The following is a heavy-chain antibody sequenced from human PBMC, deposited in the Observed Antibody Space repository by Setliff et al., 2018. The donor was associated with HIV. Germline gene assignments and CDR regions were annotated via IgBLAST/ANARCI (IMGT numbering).Heavy chain of an antibody. CDR1: GDSINTRSYY. CDR3: ARQGQWLGEDYFDY. J-gene: IGHJ4*02. Sequence: SETLSLTCTVSGDSINTRSYYWGWIRQPPGKGLEWIGSIYHSGSTYYNPSLKSRVTISVDTSKNQFSLKLSSVTAADTAVYYCARQGQWLGEDYFDYWGQGTLVTVSS. CDR2: IYHSGST. V-gene: IGHV4-39*01. D-gene: IGHD6-19*01.